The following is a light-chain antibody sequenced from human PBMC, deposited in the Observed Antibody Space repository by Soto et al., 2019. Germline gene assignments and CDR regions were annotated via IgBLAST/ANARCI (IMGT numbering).Light chain of an antibody. CDR1: QGISSY. V-gene: IGKV1-27*01. CDR2: SAS. CDR3: QKYNIAPSWT. J-gene: IGKJ1*01. Sequence: DIQRTQSPSSLSASVGDRVTITCRASQGISSYLACYQRKPGKVPDLLISSASTLQSGAPSRFSGSGSGTDFTPTISSLQPEDVATYYCQKYNIAPSWTFGQGTKVDIK.